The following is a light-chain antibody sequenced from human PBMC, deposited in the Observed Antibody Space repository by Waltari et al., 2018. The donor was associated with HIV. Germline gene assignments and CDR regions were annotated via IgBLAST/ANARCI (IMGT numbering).Light chain of an antibody. V-gene: IGLV2-14*01. CDR1: SGDVGRYDY. CDR2: EVI. J-gene: IGLJ3*02. Sequence: QSALTQPASVSGSPGQSITISCTGTSGDVGRYDYVSWYQQHPGKAPKFMIYEVINRPSGVSNRFSGSKSGNTASLTISGLQAEDEADYYCSSYTSISTLVFGGGTKLTVL. CDR3: SSYTSISTLV.